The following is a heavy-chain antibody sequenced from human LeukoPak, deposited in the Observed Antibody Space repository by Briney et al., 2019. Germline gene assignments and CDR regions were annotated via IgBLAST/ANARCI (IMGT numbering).Heavy chain of an antibody. V-gene: IGHV3-7*01. CDR2: IKQDGSEK. J-gene: IGHJ4*02. D-gene: IGHD6-13*01. CDR1: GFTFSSYW. CDR3: ARGGKQQLVSGYFDY. Sequence: PGGSLRLSCAASGFTFSSYWMSWVRQAPGKGLEWVANIKQDGSEKYYVDSVKGRFTISRDNAKNSLYLQMNSLRAEDTAVYYCARGGKQQLVSGYFDYWGQGTLVTVS.